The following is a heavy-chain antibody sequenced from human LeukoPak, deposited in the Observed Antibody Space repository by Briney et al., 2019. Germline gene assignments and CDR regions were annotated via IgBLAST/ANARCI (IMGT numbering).Heavy chain of an antibody. CDR3: ARDPTNDAFDI. J-gene: IGHJ3*02. CDR2: INHSGST. V-gene: IGHV4-34*01. Sequence: SETLSLTCAVYGGSFSGYYWSWIRQPPGKGLEWIGEINHSGSTNYNPSLKSRVTISVDTSKNQFSLKLSSVTAADTAVYYCARDPTNDAFDIWGQGTMVTVYS. D-gene: IGHD5-24*01. CDR1: GGSFSGYY.